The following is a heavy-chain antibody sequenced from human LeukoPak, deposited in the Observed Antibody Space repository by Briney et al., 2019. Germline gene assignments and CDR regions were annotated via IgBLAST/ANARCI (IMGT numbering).Heavy chain of an antibody. CDR1: GFPFSSYA. CDR2: ISYDGSNK. D-gene: IGHD2-2*01. Sequence: GGSLRLSCAASGFPFSSYAMHWVRQAPGKGLEWVAVISYDGSNKYYADSVKGRFTISRDNSKNTLYLQMNSLRAEDTAVYYCARDSAAARTRPVLDYWGQGTLVTVSS. CDR3: ARDSAAARTRPVLDY. J-gene: IGHJ4*02. V-gene: IGHV3-30*04.